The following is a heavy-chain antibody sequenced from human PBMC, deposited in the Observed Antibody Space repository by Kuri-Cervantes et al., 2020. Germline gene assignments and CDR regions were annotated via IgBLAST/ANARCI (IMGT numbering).Heavy chain of an antibody. V-gene: IGHV3-23*01. D-gene: IGHD1-1*01. CDR3: AKDHFGNSKLFDS. CDR2: ISGSSDNI. Sequence: GGSLRLSCAASGFTFSNDWMSWVRQAPGKGLEWVSGISGSSDNIYYADSVKGRFTISRDNSKNTLYLQMNSPRAEDTAVYYCAKDHFGNSKLFDSWGQGTLVTVSS. CDR1: GFTFSNDW. J-gene: IGHJ4*02.